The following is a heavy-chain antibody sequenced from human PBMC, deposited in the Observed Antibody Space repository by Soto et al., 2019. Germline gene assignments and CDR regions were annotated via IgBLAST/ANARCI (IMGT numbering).Heavy chain of an antibody. CDR1: GGTFSSYA. Sequence: SVKVSCKASGGTFSSYAISWVRQAPGQGLEWMGGIIPIFGTANYAQKFQGRVTITADESTSTAYMELSSLRSEDTAVYYCAEGITGTTVDAFDIWGQGTMVTV. D-gene: IGHD1-20*01. V-gene: IGHV1-69*13. CDR2: IIPIFGTA. CDR3: AEGITGTTVDAFDI. J-gene: IGHJ3*02.